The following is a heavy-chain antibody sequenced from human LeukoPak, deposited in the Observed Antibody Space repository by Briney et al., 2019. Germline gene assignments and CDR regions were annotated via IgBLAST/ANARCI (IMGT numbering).Heavy chain of an antibody. J-gene: IGHJ4*02. Sequence: PGGSLRLSCAASGFTFSSYGVNWVRQAPGKGLEGVSYIDGSSRAIYYADSLKGRYTVSRDNAKNSLFLQLNGLRDEDTAVYFCARKMALWGQGTLVTVSS. CDR3: ARKMAL. D-gene: IGHD5-24*01. CDR2: IDGSSRAI. V-gene: IGHV3-48*02. CDR1: GFTFSSYG.